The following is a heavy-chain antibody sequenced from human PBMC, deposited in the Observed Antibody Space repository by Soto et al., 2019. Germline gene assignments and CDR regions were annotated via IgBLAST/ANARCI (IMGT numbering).Heavy chain of an antibody. Sequence: ASVKLSCKASGGTFSSYAISWVRQAPGQGLELMGGIIPIFGTANYAQKFQGRVTITADESTSTAYMELSSLRSEDTAVYYCARDFRYSCSSTSCPRSYYGMDVWGQGTTVTVSS. CDR2: IIPIFGTA. D-gene: IGHD2-2*01. J-gene: IGHJ6*02. V-gene: IGHV1-69*13. CDR1: GGTFSSYA. CDR3: ARDFRYSCSSTSCPRSYYGMDV.